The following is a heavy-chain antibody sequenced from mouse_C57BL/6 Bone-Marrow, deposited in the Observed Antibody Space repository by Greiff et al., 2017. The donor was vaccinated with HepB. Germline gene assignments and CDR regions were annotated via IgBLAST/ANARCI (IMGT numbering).Heavy chain of an antibody. CDR1: GFTFSDYY. V-gene: IGHV5-12*01. D-gene: IGHD2-4*01. CDR3: ARPISDYDGHYFDY. Sequence: EVKVVESGGGLVQPGGSLKLSCAASGFTFSDYYMYWVRQTPEKRLEWVAYISNGGGSTYYPDTVKGRFTISRDNAKNTLYLQMSRLKSEDTAMYYCARPISDYDGHYFDYWGQGTTLTVSS. J-gene: IGHJ2*01. CDR2: ISNGGGST.